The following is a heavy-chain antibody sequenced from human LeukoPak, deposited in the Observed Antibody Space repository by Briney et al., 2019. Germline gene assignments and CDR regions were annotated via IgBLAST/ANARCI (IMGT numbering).Heavy chain of an antibody. Sequence: GGSLRLSCAASGFTFSSYWMHWVRQAPGKGLEWVSLIYSGGTTYYADSVKGRFTISRDNSKNTLYLQMNSLRAEDTAVYYCARRAGGYSHPYDYWGQGILVTVSS. CDR3: ARRAGGYSHPYDY. CDR2: IYSGGTT. CDR1: GFTFSSYW. D-gene: IGHD4-23*01. J-gene: IGHJ4*02. V-gene: IGHV3-53*01.